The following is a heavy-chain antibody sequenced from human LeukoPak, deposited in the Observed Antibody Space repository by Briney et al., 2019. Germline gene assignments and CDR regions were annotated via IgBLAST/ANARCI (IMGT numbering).Heavy chain of an antibody. CDR1: AFAFSNHA. CDR2: ISISGGTT. V-gene: IGHV3-23*01. CDR3: ANEIRPNDY. J-gene: IGHJ4*02. Sequence: GESLRLSCTASAFAFSNHAMSWVRQAPGKGLEWVSSISISGGTTYYADSVKGRFTISREISKSTLYLQMNNLRADDTAVYYCANEIRPNDYWGQGTLVTVSS. D-gene: IGHD4-17*01.